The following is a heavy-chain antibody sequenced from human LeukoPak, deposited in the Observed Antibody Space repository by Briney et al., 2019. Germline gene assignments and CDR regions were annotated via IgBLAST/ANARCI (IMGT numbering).Heavy chain of an antibody. CDR2: MKQDGSEI. CDR1: GFTVSPHW. D-gene: IGHD3-3*01. J-gene: IGHJ3*02. V-gene: IGHV3-7*01. CDR3: ARERALYDFWSGYDAFDI. Sequence: PGGSLRLSCAASGFTVSPHWMSWVRQAPGKGLEWVAMMKQDGSEIYYADSVTGRFTISRDNSKNTLYLQMNSLRAEDTAVYYCARERALYDFWSGYDAFDIWGQGTMVTVSS.